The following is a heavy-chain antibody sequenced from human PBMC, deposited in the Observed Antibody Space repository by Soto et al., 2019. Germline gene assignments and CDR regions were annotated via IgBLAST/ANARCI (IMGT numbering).Heavy chain of an antibody. Sequence: SVKVSCKASGGTFSSYAISWVRQAPGQGLEWMGGIIPIFGTANYAQKFQGRVTITADESTSTAYMELSSLRSEDTAVYYCARSELRYFDWLQSTRPFDYWGQGTLVTVSS. D-gene: IGHD3-9*01. J-gene: IGHJ4*02. CDR1: GGTFSSYA. CDR3: ARSELRYFDWLQSTRPFDY. V-gene: IGHV1-69*13. CDR2: IIPIFGTA.